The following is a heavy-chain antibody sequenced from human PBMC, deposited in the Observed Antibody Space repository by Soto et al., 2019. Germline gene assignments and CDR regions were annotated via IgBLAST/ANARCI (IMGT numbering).Heavy chain of an antibody. CDR2: IYYSGST. CDR3: ARDGYGDYVFDL. J-gene: IGHJ2*01. D-gene: IGHD4-17*01. CDR1: GGSISSGGYY. V-gene: IGHV4-31*03. Sequence: PSETLSLTCTVSGGSISSGGYYWSWIRQHPGKGLEWIGYIYYSGSTYYNPSLKSRVTISVDTSKNQFSLKLSSVTAADTAVYYCARDGYGDYVFDLGGRGTLAPVSS.